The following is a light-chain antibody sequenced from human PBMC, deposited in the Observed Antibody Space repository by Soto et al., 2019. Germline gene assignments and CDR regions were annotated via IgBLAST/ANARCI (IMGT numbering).Light chain of an antibody. V-gene: IGKV4-1*01. CDR3: QQCYSPPWT. Sequence: DIVMTQSPASLAVSLGERAAIKCKSSQSVLVSSMNENCLGWYQQKPGQPPKLLIYWASTRASGVPDRFSGSGSGTDFTLKITNLQAEDGALYYCQQCYSPPWTFGQGTKVEIK. J-gene: IGKJ1*01. CDR2: WAS. CDR1: QSVLVSSMNENC.